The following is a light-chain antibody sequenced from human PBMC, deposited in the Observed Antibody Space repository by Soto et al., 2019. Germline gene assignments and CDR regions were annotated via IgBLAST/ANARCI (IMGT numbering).Light chain of an antibody. CDR2: DVS. J-gene: IGLJ2*01. Sequence: QSVLTQRASVSGSPGQSITISCTGTSSDVGGYNYVSWYQQHPGKAPKLMIYDVSNRPSGVSNRFSGSKSGNTASLTISGLQAEDEADYYCSSYTSSSTVVFGVGTKVTVL. V-gene: IGLV2-14*01. CDR3: SSYTSSSTVV. CDR1: SSDVGGYNY.